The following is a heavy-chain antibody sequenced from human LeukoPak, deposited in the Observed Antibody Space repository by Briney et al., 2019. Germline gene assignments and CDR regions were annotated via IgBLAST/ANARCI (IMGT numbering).Heavy chain of an antibody. V-gene: IGHV3-7*01. CDR3: AKTARVPDY. J-gene: IGHJ4*02. CDR2: IKQDGSEK. Sequence: PGGSLRLSCAASGFTFSNYWMHWVRQAPGKGLEWVANIKQDGSEKYYVDSVKGRFTISRDNAKNSLYLQMNSLRAEDTAVYYCAKTARVPDYWGQGTQVTVSS. D-gene: IGHD6-6*01. CDR1: GFTFSNYW.